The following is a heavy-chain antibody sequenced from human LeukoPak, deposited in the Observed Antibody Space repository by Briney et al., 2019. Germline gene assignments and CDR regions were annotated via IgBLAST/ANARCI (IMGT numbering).Heavy chain of an antibody. CDR3: ARVSHYYGSEIEY. V-gene: IGHV1-18*01. Sequence: SVTVSCKASGYTFNSYDITWVRQAPGQGLEWMGWISAYNGNTNYAQKVQGRVTMTTDTSTGTAYMELRSLRSDDTAVYYCARVSHYYGSEIEYWGQGTLVTVSS. CDR1: GYTFNSYD. D-gene: IGHD3-10*01. J-gene: IGHJ4*02. CDR2: ISAYNGNT.